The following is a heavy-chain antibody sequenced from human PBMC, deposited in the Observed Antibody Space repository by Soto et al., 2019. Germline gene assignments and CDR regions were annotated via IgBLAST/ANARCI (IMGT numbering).Heavy chain of an antibody. V-gene: IGHV2-70*20. CDR1: GFSLNTRGVS. Sequence: SGPTLVNQTQTLTLTCTFSGFSLNTRGVSVSWVRQSPGKALEWLALLDWEDDSYFSTSLKTGLSVSGDPSKNQVVLTLTNVDPVDTGTYFCARVVGSGSFLNFYFANWGPGTLVTVSS. CDR2: LDWEDDS. CDR3: ARVVGSGSFLNFYFAN. D-gene: IGHD3-10*01. J-gene: IGHJ4*02.